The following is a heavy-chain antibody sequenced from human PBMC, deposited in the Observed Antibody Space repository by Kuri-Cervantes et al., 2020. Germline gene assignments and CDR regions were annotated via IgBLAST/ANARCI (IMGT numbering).Heavy chain of an antibody. Sequence: GESLKISCAASGFTFSSYGMHWVRQAPGKGLEWVAVISYDGSNKYYADSVKGRFTISRDNSKNTLYLQMNSLRAEDTALYYCARVLGSSSWYHFDYWGQGTLVTVSS. CDR3: ARVLGSSSWYHFDY. D-gene: IGHD6-13*01. V-gene: IGHV3-30*03. CDR2: ISYDGSNK. CDR1: GFTFSSYG. J-gene: IGHJ4*02.